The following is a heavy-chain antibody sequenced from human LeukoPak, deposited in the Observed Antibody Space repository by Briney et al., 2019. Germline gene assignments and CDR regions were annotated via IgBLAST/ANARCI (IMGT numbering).Heavy chain of an antibody. D-gene: IGHD5-24*01. V-gene: IGHV4-59*11. Sequence: SETLSLTCTVSGGSISSHYWSWIRQPPGKGLEWIGYIYYSGRTNYNPSLKSRVTISVDMSKNQFSLKLSSVTAADTAVYYCARVGGDGYAAFDYWGQGTLVTVSS. J-gene: IGHJ4*02. CDR2: IYYSGRT. CDR3: ARVGGDGYAAFDY. CDR1: GGSISSHY.